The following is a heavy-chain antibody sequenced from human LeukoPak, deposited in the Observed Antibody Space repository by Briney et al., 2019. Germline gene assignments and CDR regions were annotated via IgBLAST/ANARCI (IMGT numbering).Heavy chain of an antibody. Sequence: GESLKISCKASGYSFTTYWIGWVRQMPGKGLEWMGIIYPADSTAHYSPSFQGQVTISVDKSIDTAYLQWSSLKASDTAMYYCARLDGYSSSWSFDYWGQGTLVTVSS. CDR2: IYPADSTA. D-gene: IGHD6-13*01. J-gene: IGHJ4*02. CDR3: ARLDGYSSSWSFDY. CDR1: GYSFTTYW. V-gene: IGHV5-51*01.